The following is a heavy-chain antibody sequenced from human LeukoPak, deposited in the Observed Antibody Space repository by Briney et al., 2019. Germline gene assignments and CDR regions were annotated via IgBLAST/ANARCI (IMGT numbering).Heavy chain of an antibody. D-gene: IGHD5-24*01. CDR3: AKEGSEMATTHGWFDP. V-gene: IGHV3-23*01. CDR1: RLTFSIYA. Sequence: GGSLRLSCAASRLTFSIYAMSWVRQAPGKGLEWVSTISGSGGRTYYADSVKGRFTISRDNSKNTPYLQMKSLRAEDTAVYYCAKEGSEMATTHGWFDPWGQGTLVTVSS. J-gene: IGHJ5*02. CDR2: ISGSGGRT.